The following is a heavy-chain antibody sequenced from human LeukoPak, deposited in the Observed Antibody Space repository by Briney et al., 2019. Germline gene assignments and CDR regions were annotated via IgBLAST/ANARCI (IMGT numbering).Heavy chain of an antibody. J-gene: IGHJ5*02. CDR1: GYTFTSYG. CDR2: ISAYNGNT. CDR3: ARDSGHDFWSGQLRGNWFDP. Sequence: ASVKVSCKASGYTFTSYGISWVRQAPGQGLEWMGWISAYNGNTNYAQKLQGGVTMTTDTSTSTAYMELRSLRSDDTAVYYCARDSGHDFWSGQLRGNWFDPWGQGTLVTVSS. V-gene: IGHV1-18*01. D-gene: IGHD3-3*01.